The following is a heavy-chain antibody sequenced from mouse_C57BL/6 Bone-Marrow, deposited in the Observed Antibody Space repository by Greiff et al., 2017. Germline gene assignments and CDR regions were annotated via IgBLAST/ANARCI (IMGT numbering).Heavy chain of an antibody. D-gene: IGHD2-1*01. V-gene: IGHV1-5*01. J-gene: IGHJ1*03. Sequence: EVQLQQSGTVLARPGASVKMSCKTSGYTFTSYWMHWVKQRPGQGLEWIGAIYPGNSDTSYNQKFKGKAKLTAVTSASTAYMELSSLTNEDSAVYSCKRNGNYPYWYFDVWGTGTTVTVSS. CDR3: KRNGNYPYWYFDV. CDR1: GYTFTSYW. CDR2: IYPGNSDT.